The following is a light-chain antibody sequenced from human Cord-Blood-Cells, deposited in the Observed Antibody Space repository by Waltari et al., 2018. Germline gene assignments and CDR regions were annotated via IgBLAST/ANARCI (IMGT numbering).Light chain of an antibody. J-gene: IGKJ3*01. Sequence: DMQMTQSPSPLSASVGDRVTITCRASQSISSYLNWYQQKPGTAPKLLIYAASSLQSGVPSRFSGSGSGTDFTLTISSLQPEDFATYYCQQSYSTPPSCGPGTKVDIK. V-gene: IGKV1-39*01. CDR1: QSISSY. CDR3: QQSYSTPPS. CDR2: AAS.